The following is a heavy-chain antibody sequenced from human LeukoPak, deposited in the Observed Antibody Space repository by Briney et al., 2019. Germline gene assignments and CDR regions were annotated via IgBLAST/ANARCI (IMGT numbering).Heavy chain of an antibody. V-gene: IGHV3-30*01. CDR3: ARGGLGDCSSTSCYNFHYFDY. CDR2: ISYDGGSG. J-gene: IGHJ4*02. CDR1: GFIFSSYA. D-gene: IGHD2-2*02. Sequence: GGSLRLSCSASGFIFSSYAMHWVRQAPGKGLEWMSIISYDGGSGDYADSVRCRFTLSRDNSKNTLYLEMNSLRPEDTAVYYCARGGLGDCSSTSCYNFHYFDYWGQGALVTVSS.